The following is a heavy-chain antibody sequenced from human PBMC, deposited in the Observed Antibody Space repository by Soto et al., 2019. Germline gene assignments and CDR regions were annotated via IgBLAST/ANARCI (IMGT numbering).Heavy chain of an antibody. J-gene: IGHJ6*02. V-gene: IGHV4-4*07. Sequence: SETLSLTCTVSGGSIRSYYWSWIRQPAGKPLEGMGRIYTSGTTNDNASLKSRVTMSVDTSKNQFSLTLSSVTAADTAVYYCAREGASGFGMDVWGQGTTVTVSS. CDR3: AREGASGFGMDV. CDR2: IYTSGTT. D-gene: IGHD1-26*01. CDR1: GGSIRSYY.